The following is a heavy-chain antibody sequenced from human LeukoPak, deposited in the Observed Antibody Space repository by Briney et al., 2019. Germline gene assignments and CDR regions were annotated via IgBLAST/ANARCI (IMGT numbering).Heavy chain of an antibody. J-gene: IGHJ5*02. CDR2: ISSSGSTI. D-gene: IGHD1-7*01. CDR1: GFTFSDYY. V-gene: IGHV3-11*01. Sequence: PGGSLRLSCAASGFTFSDYYMSWIRQAPRKGMEWVSYISSSGSTIYYADSVKGRFTISRDNAKNSLYLQMNSLRAEDTAVYYCARGEAGTTFSWFDPWGQGTLVTVSS. CDR3: ARGEAGTTFSWFDP.